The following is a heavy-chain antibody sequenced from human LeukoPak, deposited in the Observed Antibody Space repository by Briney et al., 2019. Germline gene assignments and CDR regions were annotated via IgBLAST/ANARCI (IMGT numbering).Heavy chain of an antibody. J-gene: IGHJ4*02. D-gene: IGHD2-2*01. Sequence: GGSLRLSCAASGFTFSDYYISWIRQAPGKGLEWVSYISSSGSTIYYADSVKGRFTISRDNAKNSLYLQMNSLRAEDTAVYYCARGVVGADIVVVPAAISQYFDYWGQGTLVTVSS. CDR2: ISSSGSTI. CDR1: GFTFSDYY. CDR3: ARGVVGADIVVVPAAISQYFDY. V-gene: IGHV3-11*04.